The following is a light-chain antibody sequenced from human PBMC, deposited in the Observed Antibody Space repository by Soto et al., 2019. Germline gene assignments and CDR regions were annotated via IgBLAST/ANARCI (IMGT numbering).Light chain of an antibody. CDR3: QQRSNWPPLT. Sequence: EIVLTQSPATLSLSPGERATLSCRASQSVSSYLAWYHQKPGQAPRLLIYDASNRAAGIPARFSGSGSGTDVTLTSSSLEPEDFAVYYCQQRSNWPPLTFGGGTKVEIK. CDR2: DAS. CDR1: QSVSSY. V-gene: IGKV3-11*01. J-gene: IGKJ4*01.